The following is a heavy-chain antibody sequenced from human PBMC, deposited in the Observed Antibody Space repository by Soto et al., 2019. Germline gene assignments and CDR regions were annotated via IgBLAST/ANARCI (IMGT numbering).Heavy chain of an antibody. CDR1: GGTFSSYT. Sequence: GASVKVSCKASGGTFSSYTISWVRQAPGQGLEWMGRIIPILGIANYAQKFQGRVTITADKSTSTAYMELSSLRSDDTAVYYCARSGSSGYYLDLWGQGTQVTVSS. CDR3: ARSGSSGYYLDL. V-gene: IGHV1-69*02. D-gene: IGHD3-22*01. CDR2: IIPILGIA. J-gene: IGHJ4*02.